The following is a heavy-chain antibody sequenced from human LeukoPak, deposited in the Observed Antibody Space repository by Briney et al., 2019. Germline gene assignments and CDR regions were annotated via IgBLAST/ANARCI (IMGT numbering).Heavy chain of an antibody. J-gene: IGHJ6*03. CDR2: IRYDGSNK. D-gene: IGHD6-13*01. V-gene: IGHV3-30*02. CDR3: AKEPEQPEGYYYMDV. Sequence: PGGSLRLSCAASGFTFSSYGMHWVRQAPGKGLEWVAFIRYDGSNKYYADSVKGRFTISRDNSKNTLYLQMNSLRAEDTAVYYCAKEPEQPEGYYYMDVWGKGTTVTVPS. CDR1: GFTFSSYG.